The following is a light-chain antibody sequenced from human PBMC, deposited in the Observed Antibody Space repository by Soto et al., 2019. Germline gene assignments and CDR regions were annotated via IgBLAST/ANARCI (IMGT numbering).Light chain of an antibody. V-gene: IGLV6-57*01. CDR2: EDN. CDR1: SGSISSNY. Sequence: NFMLTQPHSVSESPGKPVIISCTRSSGSISSNYVQWYQQRPGSFPTTVIYEDNQRPSGVPDRFSGSIDSSSNSASLTISGLKTEDEADYFCQSYDATNQVFGGGTKLTVL. CDR3: QSYDATNQV. J-gene: IGLJ3*02.